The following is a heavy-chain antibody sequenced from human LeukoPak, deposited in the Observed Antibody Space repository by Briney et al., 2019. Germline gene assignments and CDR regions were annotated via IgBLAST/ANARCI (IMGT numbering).Heavy chain of an antibody. CDR1: GFTFSTYW. Sequence: PGGSLRLSCAASGFTFSTYWMHWVRQAPGKGLVWVSRINSVGSSTSYADSVEGRFTISRDNAKSTLCLQMSSLRAEDTAVYYCARGGASTLGPRVDAFDIWGQGTMVTVSS. CDR2: INSVGSST. CDR3: ARGGASTLGPRVDAFDI. V-gene: IGHV3-74*01. J-gene: IGHJ3*02. D-gene: IGHD4-23*01.